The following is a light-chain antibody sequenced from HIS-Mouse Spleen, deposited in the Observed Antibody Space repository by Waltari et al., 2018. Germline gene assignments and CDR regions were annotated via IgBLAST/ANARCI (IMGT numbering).Light chain of an antibody. CDR3: YSTDSSGNPVV. CDR2: EDS. CDR1: ALPKKY. Sequence: SYELTQPPSVSVSPGHTARITCSGDALPKKYAYWYQQKSDQAPVLVICEDSKRPSGIPDGFSGSSSGTMGTLTISGAQVEDEADYYCYSTDSSGNPVVFGGGTKLTVL. J-gene: IGLJ2*01. V-gene: IGLV3-10*01.